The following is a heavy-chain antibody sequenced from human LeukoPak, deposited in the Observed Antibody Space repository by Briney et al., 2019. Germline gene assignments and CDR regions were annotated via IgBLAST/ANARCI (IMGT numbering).Heavy chain of an antibody. CDR1: GFTFDIYA. CDR3: ATAQVRHRSSGSCYVIDN. D-gene: IGHD6-13*01. CDR2: LSYDGSNK. Sequence: GGSLRLSCAASGFTFDIYAMHWDRQAPGKGLEWVAVLSYDGSNKYYADSVQGRFTISRDNSQNTVYLQMSSLRLADTAVYYCATAQVRHRSSGSCYVIDNWGPGTLVAVSS. J-gene: IGHJ4*02. V-gene: IGHV3-30*04.